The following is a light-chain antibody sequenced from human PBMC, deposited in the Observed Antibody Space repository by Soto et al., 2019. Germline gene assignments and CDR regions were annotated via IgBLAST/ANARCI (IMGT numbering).Light chain of an antibody. CDR1: HSVSSSS. J-gene: IGKJ2*01. V-gene: IGKV3-20*01. CDR2: GAS. CDR3: QQFDSSSMYT. Sequence: EIVLTQSPGTLSLSPGERATLSCRASHSVSSSSLAWYQQKPGQAPRLLIYGASNRAAGIPDRFSGSGSGTDFTLIINRLEPEDFAVYYCQQFDSSSMYTFGQGTK.